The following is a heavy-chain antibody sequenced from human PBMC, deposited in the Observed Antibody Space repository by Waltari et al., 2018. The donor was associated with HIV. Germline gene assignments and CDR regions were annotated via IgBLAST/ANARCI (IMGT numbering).Heavy chain of an antibody. J-gene: IGHJ6*02. CDR2: IYSGDST. Sequence: EVQLVESEGGLMQPGGSLRISCAACGFTVSRHDMSWVRQAPGKGLEWVSIIYSGDSTFYADSVKGRFIVSRDKSKNTLFLQMNSLRAEDTAVYYCARDRGFSGYGGMDVWGHGTTVTVSS. CDR1: GFTVSRHD. CDR3: ARDRGFSGYGGMDV. D-gene: IGHD5-12*01. V-gene: IGHV3-53*01.